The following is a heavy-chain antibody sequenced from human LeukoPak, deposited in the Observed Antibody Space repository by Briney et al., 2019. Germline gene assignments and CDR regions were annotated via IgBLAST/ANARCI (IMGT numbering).Heavy chain of an antibody. CDR2: IYHSGST. D-gene: IGHD3-10*01. CDR1: GGSISSGGYS. Sequence: SQTLSLTCAVSGGSISSGGYSWSWIRQPPGKGLEWIGYIYHSGSTYYNPSLKSRVTISVDRSKNQFSLKLSSVTAADTAVYYCARAHVVRGVIGYYYYGMDVWGQGTTVTVSS. V-gene: IGHV4-30-2*01. CDR3: ARAHVVRGVIGYYYYGMDV. J-gene: IGHJ6*02.